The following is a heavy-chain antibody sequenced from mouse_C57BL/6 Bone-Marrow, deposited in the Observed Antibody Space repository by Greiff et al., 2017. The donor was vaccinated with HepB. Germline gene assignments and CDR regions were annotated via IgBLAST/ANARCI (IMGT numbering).Heavy chain of an antibody. D-gene: IGHD1-1*01. CDR1: GFTFTSYG. J-gene: IGHJ1*03. V-gene: IGHV1-81*01. CDR2: IYPRSGNT. Sequence: VQVVESGAELARPGASVKLSCKASGFTFTSYGISWVKQRTGQGLEWIGEIYPRSGNTYYNEKFKGKATLTADKSSSTAYMELRSLTSEDSAVYFCARWLITTGGYFDVWGTGTTVTVSS. CDR3: ARWLITTGGYFDV.